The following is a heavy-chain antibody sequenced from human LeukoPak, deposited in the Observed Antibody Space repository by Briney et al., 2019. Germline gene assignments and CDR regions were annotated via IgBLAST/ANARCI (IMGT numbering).Heavy chain of an antibody. D-gene: IGHD6-19*01. CDR2: IIPIFGTA. V-gene: IGHV1-69*13. CDR3: ARTADSSGKAEGYYYYYMDV. CDR1: GGTFSSYA. Sequence: ASVKVSCKASGGTFSSYAISWVRQAPGQGLEWMGGIIPIFGTANYAQKFQGRVTITADESTSTAYMELSSLRSEDTAVYYCARTADSSGKAEGYYYYYMDVWGNGTTVTVSS. J-gene: IGHJ6*03.